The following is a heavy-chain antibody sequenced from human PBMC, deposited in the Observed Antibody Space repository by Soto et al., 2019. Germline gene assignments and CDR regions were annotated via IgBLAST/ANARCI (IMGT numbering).Heavy chain of an antibody. D-gene: IGHD3-9*01. Sequence: QVQLVQSGPXXXKXXXXXXXXXTAXGXXXXXYXXXXVRXAXXQGLEWMGGILPVLGNTNVAQRFQDRLTFTADESTSTAYLELSSLRPEDTAVYYCARGSVVLTGTNAPFAHWGQGILVTVSS. CDR2: ILPVLGNT. J-gene: IGHJ4*02. CDR3: ARGSVVLTGTNAPFAH. CDR1: GXXXXXYX. V-gene: IGHV1-69*01.